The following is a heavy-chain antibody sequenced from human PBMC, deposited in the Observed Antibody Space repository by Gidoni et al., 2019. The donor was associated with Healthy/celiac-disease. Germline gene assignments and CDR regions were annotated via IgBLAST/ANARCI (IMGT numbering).Heavy chain of an antibody. J-gene: IGHJ4*02. CDR2: IYYSGST. CDR1: GGSIRSYY. D-gene: IGHD3-22*01. CDR3: ASSYYYDSSGVGGDY. V-gene: IGHV4-59*01. Sequence: QVQLQESGPGLVKPSETLSLTCTVSGGSIRSYYWSWIRQPPGKGLEWIGYIYYSGSTNYTPSLKSRVTISVDTSKNQFSLKLSSVTAADTAVYYCASSYYYDSSGVGGDYWGQGTLVTVSS.